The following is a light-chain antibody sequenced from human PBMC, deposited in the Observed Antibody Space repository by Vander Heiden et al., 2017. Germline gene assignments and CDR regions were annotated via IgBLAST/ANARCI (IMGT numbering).Light chain of an antibody. J-gene: IGKJ4*01. CDR2: CAS. Sequence: EIEMTQSLDSLAVSLGESHPIHCKSSQSVLYSSNNKNYLAWYQQKPGQPPKLLIYCASTRESGVPDRFSGSGSGTDFTLTISSLQAEDVAVYYCQQYYSTPLTFGGGTKVEIK. CDR3: QQYYSTPLT. V-gene: IGKV4-1*01. CDR1: QSVLYSSNNKNY.